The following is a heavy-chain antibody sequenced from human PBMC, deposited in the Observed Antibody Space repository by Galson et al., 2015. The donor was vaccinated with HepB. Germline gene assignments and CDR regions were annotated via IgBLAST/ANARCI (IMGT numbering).Heavy chain of an antibody. CDR1: GFTFSSYA. CDR2: ISGSGGST. V-gene: IGHV3-23*01. J-gene: IGHJ4*02. Sequence: SLRLSCAASGFTFSSYAMSWVRQAPGKGLEWVSAISGSGGSTYYADSVKGRFTISRDNSKNTLYLQMNSLRAEDTAVYYCAKDVGAVAVTTFSPNYFDYWGQGTLVTVSS. D-gene: IGHD6-19*01. CDR3: AKDVGAVAVTTFSPNYFDY.